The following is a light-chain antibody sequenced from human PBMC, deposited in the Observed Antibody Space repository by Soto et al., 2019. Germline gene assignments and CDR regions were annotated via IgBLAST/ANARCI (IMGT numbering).Light chain of an antibody. CDR1: SSDVGGYDY. V-gene: IGLV2-14*03. Sequence: QSALTQPASVSGSPGQSITISCTGTSSDVGGYDYVSWYQHHPGKAPKLMIYDVSNRPSGVSNRFSGPKSGNTASLTISGLQAEDEADYYCSSYTSSSLYVFGTGTKVPVL. J-gene: IGLJ1*01. CDR3: SSYTSSSLYV. CDR2: DVS.